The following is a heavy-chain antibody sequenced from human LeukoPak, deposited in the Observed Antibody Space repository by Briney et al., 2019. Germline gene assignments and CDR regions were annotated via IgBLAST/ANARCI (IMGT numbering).Heavy chain of an antibody. CDR3: AKESGGPLDAFDI. CDR2: ISSSSSTI. J-gene: IGHJ3*02. D-gene: IGHD3-3*01. Sequence: GGSLRLSCAASGFTFSSYSMNWVRQAPGKGLEWVSYISSSSSTIYYADSVKGRFTISRDNAKNTAYLQMNSLRAEDTAVYYCAKESGGPLDAFDIWGQGTMVTVSS. CDR1: GFTFSSYS. V-gene: IGHV3-48*04.